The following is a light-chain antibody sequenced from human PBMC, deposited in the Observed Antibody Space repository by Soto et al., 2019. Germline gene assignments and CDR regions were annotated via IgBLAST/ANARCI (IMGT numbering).Light chain of an antibody. Sequence: QSVLTQPPSFAGSPGQSVTISCPGTTSEVGSYNRASWYQQPPGTDPKLMIYEVSNRPSGVPDRFSGSKSGNTASLTISGLQAEDEADYYCSSYTSSSTYVFGTGTKATVL. CDR1: TSEVGSYNR. J-gene: IGLJ1*01. CDR2: EVS. V-gene: IGLV2-18*02. CDR3: SSYTSSSTYV.